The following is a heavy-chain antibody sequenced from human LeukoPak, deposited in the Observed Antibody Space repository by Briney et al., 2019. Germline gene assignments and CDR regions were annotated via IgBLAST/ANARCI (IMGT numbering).Heavy chain of an antibody. V-gene: IGHV3-30*18. J-gene: IGHJ1*01. CDR3: AKFSYYDSKTLQH. CDR1: GFTFSSYG. CDR2: ISYDGSNK. Sequence: GRSLRLSCAASGFTFSSYGMHWVRQAPGKGLEWVAVISYDGSNKYYADSVKGRFTISRDNSKNTLYLQMNSLRAEDTAVYYCAKFSYYDSKTLQHWGQGTLVTVSS. D-gene: IGHD3-22*01.